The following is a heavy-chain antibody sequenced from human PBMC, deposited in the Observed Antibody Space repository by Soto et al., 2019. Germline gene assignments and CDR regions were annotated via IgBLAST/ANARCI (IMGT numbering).Heavy chain of an antibody. Sequence: EVQLVESGGGLVQPGRSLRLSCAASGFTFDDYAMHWVRQAPGKGLEWVSGISWNSGSIGYADSVKGRFTISRDNAKNYLYLQMNSLRAEDTALYYCAKDIFTRDIVVVPAAIFDYWGQGTLVTVSS. D-gene: IGHD2-2*01. J-gene: IGHJ4*02. V-gene: IGHV3-9*01. CDR1: GFTFDDYA. CDR2: ISWNSGSI. CDR3: AKDIFTRDIVVVPAAIFDY.